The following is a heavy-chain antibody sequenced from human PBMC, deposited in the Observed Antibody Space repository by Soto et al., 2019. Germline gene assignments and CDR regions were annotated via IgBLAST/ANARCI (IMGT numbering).Heavy chain of an antibody. CDR1: GGTLSSFINYP. Sequence: QMQLVQSGAEVKKPGSSVKVSCKASGGTLSSFINYPINWVRQAPGQGLEWMGGIVPNVGTVNYAQKFQGRVTITADKSTGTAYMELSSLRYEETALYYCARRDTSGFLRYFDKWGQGTLVTVSS. CDR3: ARRDTSGFLRYFDK. V-gene: IGHV1-69*06. D-gene: IGHD3-3*01. CDR2: IVPNVGTV. J-gene: IGHJ4*02.